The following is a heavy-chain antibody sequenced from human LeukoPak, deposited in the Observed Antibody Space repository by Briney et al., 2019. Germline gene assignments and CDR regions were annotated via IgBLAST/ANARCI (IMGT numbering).Heavy chain of an antibody. CDR2: ISDSGDIT. CDR3: AGGRERDGYSIDY. V-gene: IGHV3-23*01. J-gene: IGHJ4*02. CDR1: GFTFSNCA. D-gene: IGHD5-24*01. Sequence: GGSLRLSCAASGFTFSNCAMNWVRQAPGKGLEWVSSISDSGDITYYADSVKGRFTIPRDNAKNSLYLQMNSLRAEDTAVYYCAGGRERDGYSIDYWGQGTLVTVSS.